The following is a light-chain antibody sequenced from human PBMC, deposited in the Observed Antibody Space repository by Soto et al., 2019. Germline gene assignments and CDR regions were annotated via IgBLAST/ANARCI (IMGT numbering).Light chain of an antibody. J-gene: IGKJ4*01. CDR2: GAS. Sequence: EIVMTQSPATLSVSPGERATLSCRASQSVSSNLAWYQQKPGQAPRLLIYGASTRATGVPARFSGSGSGTEFTLTICSLQSEDFAVYYCQQYNNWPPVTFGGGTKVEIK. CDR1: QSVSSN. V-gene: IGKV3-15*01. CDR3: QQYNNWPPVT.